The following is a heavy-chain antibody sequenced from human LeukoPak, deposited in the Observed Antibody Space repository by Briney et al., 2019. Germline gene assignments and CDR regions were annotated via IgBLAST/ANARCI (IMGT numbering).Heavy chain of an antibody. CDR3: ARDRVAYTSGFDY. CDR2: IWYDASTE. D-gene: IGHD6-19*01. J-gene: IGHJ4*02. Sequence: GGSLRLSCAASGFTVSSYGMHWVRQAPGKGLEWVAVIWYDASTEYYADSVKGRFTISRDNSKNTLYLEMNSLRAEDTAVYYCARDRVAYTSGFDYWGQGTLVTVSS. V-gene: IGHV3-33*01. CDR1: GFTVSSYG.